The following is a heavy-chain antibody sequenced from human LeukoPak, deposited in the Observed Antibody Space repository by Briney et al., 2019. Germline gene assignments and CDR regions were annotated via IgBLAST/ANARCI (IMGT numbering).Heavy chain of an antibody. D-gene: IGHD2-21*02. CDR3: ARHAYCGGDCFGGAFEI. Sequence: PSETLSLTCTVSGGSISNNNYYWAWIRQPPGKGLEWIGYVYYSGSTSYNPSLKSRVTISLDTSKHQFSLKLNSVTAADTAVYYCARHAYCGGDCFGGAFEIWGQGTPVTVSS. J-gene: IGHJ4*02. V-gene: IGHV4-61*05. CDR2: VYYSGST. CDR1: GGSISNNNYY.